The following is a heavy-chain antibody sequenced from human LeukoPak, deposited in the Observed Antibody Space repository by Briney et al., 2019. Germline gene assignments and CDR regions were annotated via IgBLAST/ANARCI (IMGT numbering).Heavy chain of an antibody. J-gene: IGHJ4*02. CDR1: GFTFSSYW. CDR3: ARAIVVIPAAIRY. D-gene: IGHD2-2*01. V-gene: IGHV3-7*03. CDR2: IDPDGSHQ. Sequence: GGSLRLSCVASGFTFSSYWATWVRQAPGKGLEWVANIDPDGSHQYYVDSVKGRFTISRDNSKNTLYLQMNSLRAEDTAVYYCARAIVVIPAAIRYWGQGTLVTVSS.